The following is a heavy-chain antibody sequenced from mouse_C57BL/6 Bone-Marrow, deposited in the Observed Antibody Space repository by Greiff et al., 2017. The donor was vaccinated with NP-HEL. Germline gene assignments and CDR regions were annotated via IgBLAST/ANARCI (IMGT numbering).Heavy chain of an antibody. CDR2: IDPSDSYT. CDR1: GYTFTSYW. D-gene: IGHD2-4*01. V-gene: IGHV1-50*01. Sequence: QVQLQQPGAELVKPGASVKLSCKASGYTFTSYWMQWVKQRPGQGLEWIGEIDPSDSYTNYNQKFKGKATLTVDTSSSTASMQLSSLTSEDSAVYNCAREGEYEYTYWGQGTLVTVSA. J-gene: IGHJ3*01. CDR3: AREGEYEYTY.